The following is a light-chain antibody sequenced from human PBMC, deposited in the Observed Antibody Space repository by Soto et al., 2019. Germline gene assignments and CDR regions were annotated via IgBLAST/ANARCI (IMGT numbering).Light chain of an antibody. J-gene: IGKJ2*01. CDR3: QKTYTTRVYT. CDR1: QSISIN. V-gene: IGKV1-39*01. Sequence: DILLTQSPTSLSASVGDTVTITCRASQSISINLNWYQHRPGEAPKVLIYAASTLATGDPSRFSGTGVVTDFTLTISSLQLEDFATYYCQKTYTTRVYTFGQGTKLEFK. CDR2: AAS.